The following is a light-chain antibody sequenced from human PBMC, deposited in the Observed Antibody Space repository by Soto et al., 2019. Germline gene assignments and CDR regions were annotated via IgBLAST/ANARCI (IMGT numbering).Light chain of an antibody. J-gene: IGKJ1*01. CDR3: QQHSHWPPWT. CDR2: AAS. Sequence: EVVLTQSPATLSLSPGERATLSCRASQNVRTFLDWYQQKPGQAPRLLIYAASNRATGIPDRFSGSGSGTDFTLTISSLEPEDFAVYYCQQHSHWPPWTFGQGTK. CDR1: QNVRTF. V-gene: IGKV3-11*01.